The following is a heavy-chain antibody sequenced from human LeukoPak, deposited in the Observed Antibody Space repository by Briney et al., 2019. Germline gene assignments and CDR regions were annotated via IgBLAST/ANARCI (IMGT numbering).Heavy chain of an antibody. D-gene: IGHD6-13*01. V-gene: IGHV1-2*02. Sequence: ASVKVSCKASGYTFTGYYMHWVRQAPGQGLEWMGWINPNSGGTNYAQKFQGRVTMTRDTSISTAYMELSRLRSDDTAVYYCARGEQQLVLYYYYMDVWGKGTPVTVSS. J-gene: IGHJ6*03. CDR3: ARGEQQLVLYYYYMDV. CDR1: GYTFTGYY. CDR2: INPNSGGT.